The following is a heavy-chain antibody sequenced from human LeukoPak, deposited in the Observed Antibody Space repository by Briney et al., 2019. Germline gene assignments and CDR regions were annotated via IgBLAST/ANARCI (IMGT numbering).Heavy chain of an antibody. CDR2: IWYDGSNK. D-gene: IGHD5-18*01. CDR3: ARRGYTYGYFDY. J-gene: IGHJ4*02. Sequence: PGRSLRLSCAASGFTFSSYGMHWVRQAPGKGLEWVAVIWYDGSNKYYADSVKGRFTISRDNSKNTLYLQMNSLRADDTAVYYCARRGYTYGYFDYWGQGTLVTVSS. CDR1: GFTFSSYG. V-gene: IGHV3-33*01.